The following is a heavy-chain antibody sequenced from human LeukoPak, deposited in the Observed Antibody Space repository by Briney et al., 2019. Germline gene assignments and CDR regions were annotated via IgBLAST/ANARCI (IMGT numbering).Heavy chain of an antibody. Sequence: SSETLSLTCTVSGGSISSSSVYWGWIRQPPGKGLEWIATISYSGSTTSYNPSLKSRVTISVDTSKNQFSLKLNSVTAADTAVYHCVRRTSGSYSDYWGQGTLVTVSS. CDR1: GGSISSSSVY. V-gene: IGHV4-39*01. J-gene: IGHJ4*02. CDR2: ISYSGSTT. CDR3: VRRTSGSYSDY. D-gene: IGHD1-26*01.